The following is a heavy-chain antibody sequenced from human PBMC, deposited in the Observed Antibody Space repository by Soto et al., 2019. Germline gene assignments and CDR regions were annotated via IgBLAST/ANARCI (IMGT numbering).Heavy chain of an antibody. CDR2: INHSGSP. J-gene: IGHJ4*03. V-gene: IGHV4-34*01. CDR3: ATANWSHHYFDP. CDR1: GGSFSGYY. Sequence: PSETLSLTCAVYGGSFSGYYWSWLRQPPGKGLEWIGEINHSGSPNYNPSLKSRVTISVDAPKNQFSLKMTSVTAADTAVYYCATANWSHHYFDPWGQGTVVTVSS. D-gene: IGHD1-1*01.